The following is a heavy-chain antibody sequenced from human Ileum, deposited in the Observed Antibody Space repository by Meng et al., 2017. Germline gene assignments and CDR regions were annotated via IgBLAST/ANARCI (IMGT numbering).Heavy chain of an antibody. Sequence: ASVKVSCKASGYTFTSYGISWVRQAPGQGLEWMGWISAYNGNTNYAQKLQGRVTMTTDTSTSTAYMELRSLRSDDTAVYYCARDGHYYGSGSYKYYYYGMDVWGKGTTVTVSS. CDR1: GYTFTSYG. CDR2: ISAYNGNT. CDR3: ARDGHYYGSGSYKYYYYGMDV. J-gene: IGHJ6*04. V-gene: IGHV1-18*01. D-gene: IGHD3-10*01.